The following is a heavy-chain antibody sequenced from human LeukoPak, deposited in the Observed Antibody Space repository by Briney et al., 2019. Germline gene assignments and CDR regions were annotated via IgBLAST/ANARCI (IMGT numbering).Heavy chain of an antibody. D-gene: IGHD6-19*01. V-gene: IGHV6-1*01. CDR2: TYYRSKWYN. CDR1: GDSVSSNNGA. J-gene: IGHJ4*02. Sequence: SQTLSLTCPISGDSVSSNNGAWNWLRQSPSRGLEWLGRTYYRSKWYNDYAEFIQGRITINPDTSKNQFSLQLNSVTPEDTAVYYCARDLGTSGWYTFDFWGQGTLVTVSS. CDR3: ARDLGTSGWYTFDF.